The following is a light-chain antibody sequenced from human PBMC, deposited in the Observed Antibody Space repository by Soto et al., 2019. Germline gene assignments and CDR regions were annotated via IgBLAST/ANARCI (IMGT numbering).Light chain of an antibody. CDR1: QSLLHSYGYYY. CDR2: LGS. J-gene: IGKJ5*01. CDR3: VQALETPIT. V-gene: IGKV2-28*01. Sequence: DIVMTRSPLSLSVTPGEPASISCRSSQSLLHSYGYYYLHWYLQKPGQSPHLLIYLGSNRASGVPDRFSGSRSGTDFTLKISRVEAEDVGVYYCVQALETPITFGQGTRLEIK.